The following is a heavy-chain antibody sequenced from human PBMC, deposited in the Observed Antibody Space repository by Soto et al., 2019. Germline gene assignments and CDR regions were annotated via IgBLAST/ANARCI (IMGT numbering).Heavy chain of an antibody. J-gene: IGHJ6*02. CDR1: GYTFTSYG. CDR3: ARFSGGSYNTYYFYYGMDV. D-gene: IGHD2-15*01. Sequence: GASVKVSCKASGYTFTSYGISWVRQAPGQGLDWMGWISAYSGNTKYAQDLQGRVTMTTDTSTSTAYMELRSLRSDDTAMYYCARFSGGSYNTYYFYYGMDVWGQGTTVTVSS. V-gene: IGHV1-18*04. CDR2: ISAYSGNT.